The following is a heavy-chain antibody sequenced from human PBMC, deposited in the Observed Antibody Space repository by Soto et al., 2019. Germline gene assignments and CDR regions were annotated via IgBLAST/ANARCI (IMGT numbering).Heavy chain of an antibody. J-gene: IGHJ5*02. CDR1: GGSISSYG. Sequence: SETLSLTCIVSGGSISSYGWSWIRQRQGKGLEWVGYSYYSGSTKYNPCLKTRVTIPVDKPKNPFSLQLSSVTDADTAVYYCARQSCRSTSCSSWVRWFDPWGQGTLVTVSS. CDR2: SYYSGST. V-gene: IGHV4-59*08. D-gene: IGHD2-2*01. CDR3: ARQSCRSTSCSSWVRWFDP.